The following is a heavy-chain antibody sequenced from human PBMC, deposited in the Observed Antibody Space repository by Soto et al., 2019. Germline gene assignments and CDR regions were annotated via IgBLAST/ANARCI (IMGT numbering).Heavy chain of an antibody. D-gene: IGHD3-16*01. CDR1: GGLFSSFP. J-gene: IGHJ4*02. CDR2: IIPVFNSA. V-gene: IGHV1-69*13. CDR3: ARGDSPYVWFNVF. Sequence: GASVKVSCKDSGGLFSSFPLSWVRQAPGQVLEWLGGIIPVFNSAYYAQKFQGRLTITAGESTSTHYVELSSLTSEDTAMYYCARGDSPYVWFNVFWGQESLFTSPQ.